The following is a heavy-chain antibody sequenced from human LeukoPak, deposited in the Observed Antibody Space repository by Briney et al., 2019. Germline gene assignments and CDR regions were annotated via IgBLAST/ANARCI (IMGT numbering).Heavy chain of an antibody. J-gene: IGHJ4*02. CDR3: ARDQGAAGDY. D-gene: IGHD6-13*01. V-gene: IGHV3-7*01. CDR2: INEDGSEK. Sequence: GGSLRLSCVGSGFTFSSYWMTWVRQAPGKGLEWVANINEDGSEKFYVDSVKGRFTISRDNAKKSVYLQMNSLIVKDTGLYYCARDQGAAGDYWGQGTLVTVSS. CDR1: GFTFSSYW.